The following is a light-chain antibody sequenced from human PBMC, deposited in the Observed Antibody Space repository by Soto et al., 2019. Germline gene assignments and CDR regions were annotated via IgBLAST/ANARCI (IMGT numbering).Light chain of an antibody. V-gene: IGLV1-40*01. Sequence: QSVLTQPPSVSGAPGQRVTISCTGSSSNIGACYDVHWYQQLPGRAPKLLIYGNTNRPSGVTDRFSGSKSGTSASLAITGLQAEDEADYYCLSFDSSLSVVFGRGTKLTVL. CDR3: LSFDSSLSVV. CDR1: SSNIGACYD. CDR2: GNT. J-gene: IGLJ2*01.